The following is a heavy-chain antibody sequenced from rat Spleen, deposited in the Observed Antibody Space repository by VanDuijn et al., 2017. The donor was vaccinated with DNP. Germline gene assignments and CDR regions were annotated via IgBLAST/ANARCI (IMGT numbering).Heavy chain of an antibody. CDR1: GFTFSNYA. CDR2: ISSSGIST. D-gene: IGHD4-1*01. CDR3: ATEGDISSYWYFDF. J-gene: IGHJ1*01. V-gene: IGHV5-27*01. Sequence: EVQLVESGGGLVQPGRSLKLSCAASGFTFSNYAMAWVRQAPTKGLEWVASISSSGISTFYRDSVKGRFTVSKDNAKSTLSLQMGSLRSEDTATYYCATEGDISSYWYFDFWGPGTMVTVSS.